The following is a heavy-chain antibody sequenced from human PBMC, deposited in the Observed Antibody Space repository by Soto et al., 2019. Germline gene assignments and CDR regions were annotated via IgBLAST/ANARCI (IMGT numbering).Heavy chain of an antibody. J-gene: IGHJ6*04. CDR3: ARSITMVRGLDV. CDR1: GGSISSYY. Sequence: QVQLQESGPGLVKPSETLSLTCTVSGGSISSYYWSWIRQPPGKGLEWIGYIYYSGSTNYNPSLKRRVTISVDTSKNQFSLKLSSVTAADTAVYYCARSITMVRGLDVWGKGTTVTVSS. CDR2: IYYSGST. D-gene: IGHD3-10*01. V-gene: IGHV4-59*08.